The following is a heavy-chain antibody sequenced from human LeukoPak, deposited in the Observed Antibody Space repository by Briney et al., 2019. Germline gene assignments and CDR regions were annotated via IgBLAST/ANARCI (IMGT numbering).Heavy chain of an antibody. CDR2: ISYSGTT. CDR1: SASITSSPYF. Sequence: PSETLSLTCTVSSASITSSPYFWGWIRQSPGKGLEWIGSISYSGTTYYNPSLKSRVTISVDTSKNQFSLNLSSVTAADTAMYYCVRDLGTSGSDAYDIWGQGTMVTVSS. J-gene: IGHJ3*02. V-gene: IGHV4-39*07. CDR3: VRDLGTSGSDAYDI. D-gene: IGHD5-12*01.